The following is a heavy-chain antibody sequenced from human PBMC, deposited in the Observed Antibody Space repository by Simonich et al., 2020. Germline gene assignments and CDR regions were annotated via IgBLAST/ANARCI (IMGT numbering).Heavy chain of an antibody. Sequence: QVQLVESGGGVVQPGRSLRLSCADSGFTFSSYAMHWVRQAPGKGLGWVAVISYDGSNKYYADSVKGRFTISRDNSKNTLYLQMNSLRAEDTAVYYCAREGAGNDAFDIWGQGTMVTVSS. D-gene: IGHD1-26*01. CDR2: ISYDGSNK. V-gene: IGHV3-30*07. CDR1: GFTFSSYA. J-gene: IGHJ3*02. CDR3: AREGAGNDAFDI.